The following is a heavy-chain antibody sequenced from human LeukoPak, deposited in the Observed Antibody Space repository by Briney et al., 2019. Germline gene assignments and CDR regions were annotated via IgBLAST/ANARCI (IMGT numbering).Heavy chain of an antibody. CDR1: GFTFDDYA. V-gene: IGHV3-9*01. CDR2: ISWNSGTI. CDR3: AKGIFGELLYTRFDY. J-gene: IGHJ4*02. Sequence: GGSLRLSCAASGFTFDDYAMHWVRQAPGKGLEWVLGISWNSGTIGYADSVKGRFTISRDNAKNSLYLQMNSLRAEDTALYYCAKGIFGELLYTRFDYWGQGTLVTVSS. D-gene: IGHD3-10*01.